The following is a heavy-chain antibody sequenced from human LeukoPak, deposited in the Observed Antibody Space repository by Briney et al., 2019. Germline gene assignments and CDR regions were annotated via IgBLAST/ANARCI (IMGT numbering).Heavy chain of an antibody. CDR2: INHSGST. D-gene: IGHD5-18*01. Sequence: SETLSLTCAVSGGSISGYNWSWICHPPREGLEWNREINHSGSTNYNPSLKSRVTISVETTKNQFSLKLSSVTAADTAVYYFARGRGYSYGYGRIDYWGQGTLVSVSS. J-gene: IGHJ4*02. CDR1: GGSISGYN. V-gene: IGHV4-34*01. CDR3: ARGRGYSYGYGRIDY.